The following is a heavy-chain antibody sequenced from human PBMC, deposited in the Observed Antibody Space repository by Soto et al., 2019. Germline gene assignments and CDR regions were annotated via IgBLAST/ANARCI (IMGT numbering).Heavy chain of an antibody. CDR1: GYTLTELS. CDR2: FDPEDGET. Sequence: QVQLVQSGAEVKKPGASVKVSCKVSGYTLTELSMHWVRQAPGKGLEWMGGFDPEDGETIYAQKFQGRVNMTEDTSTDPAYMELSSMRSEDTAVYYCATDPGDYYGMDVWGQGTTVTVSS. CDR3: ATDPGDYYGMDV. V-gene: IGHV1-24*01. J-gene: IGHJ6*02.